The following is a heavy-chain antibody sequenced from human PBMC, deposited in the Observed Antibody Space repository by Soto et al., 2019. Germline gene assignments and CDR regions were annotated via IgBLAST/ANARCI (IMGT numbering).Heavy chain of an antibody. CDR3: ARSLPTPRYSTKLRGWFDP. D-gene: IGHD6-13*01. J-gene: IGHJ5*02. CDR2: IYWNDDK. Sequence: QITLKESGPTLVKPTQTLTLTCTFSGFSLSTSGVGVGWIRQPPGKALEWLALIYWNDDKRYSPSLKSRLTLTKDTSKNQVVPTMTNMDPVDTATYYCARSLPTPRYSTKLRGWFDPWGQGTLVTVSS. CDR1: GFSLSTSGVG. V-gene: IGHV2-5*01.